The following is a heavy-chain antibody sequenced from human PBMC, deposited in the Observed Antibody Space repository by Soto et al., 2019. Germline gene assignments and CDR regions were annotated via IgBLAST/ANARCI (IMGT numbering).Heavy chain of an antibody. Sequence: QSQLVQSGAEVKKPGASVKVSCKASGYTFTSYGISWVRQAPGQGLEWMGWISAYNGNTKYAQNLQGRVTMTTDTATSTAYMELRSLLSDDTAVYYFGTEGGWFYYGMNVWGQGTTVTVSS. CDR3: GTEGGWFYYGMNV. CDR1: GYTFTSYG. D-gene: IGHD6-19*01. V-gene: IGHV1-18*01. CDR2: ISAYNGNT. J-gene: IGHJ6*02.